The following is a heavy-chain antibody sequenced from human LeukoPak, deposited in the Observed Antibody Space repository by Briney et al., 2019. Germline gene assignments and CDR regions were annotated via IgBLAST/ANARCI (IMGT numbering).Heavy chain of an antibody. CDR2: INPNSGDT. J-gene: IGHJ4*02. Sequence: ASVKVSCKASGYTFTGYYMHWVRQAPGQGLEWMGWINPNSGDTNLVQKFQGRVTMTRDTSTSTAYMELSSLRSDDTAVYYCARGLTTGFDFWGQGTLVTVSS. CDR3: ARGLTTGFDF. CDR1: GYTFTGYY. D-gene: IGHD1-14*01. V-gene: IGHV1-2*02.